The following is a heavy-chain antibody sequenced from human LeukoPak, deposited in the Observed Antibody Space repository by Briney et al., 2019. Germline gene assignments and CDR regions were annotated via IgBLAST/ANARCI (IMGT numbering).Heavy chain of an antibody. J-gene: IGHJ4*02. D-gene: IGHD3-22*01. V-gene: IGHV3-7*01. CDR3: ARGRITMT. CDR1: GFTFSSSW. CDR2: IKEDGSEK. Sequence: GGSLRLSCATSGFTFSSSWMTWVSQAPGKGLEWVANIKEDGSEKYYVDSVKGRFTISRDNAKNSLYLQMNSLRAEDTAVYYCARGRITMTWGQGTVVTASS.